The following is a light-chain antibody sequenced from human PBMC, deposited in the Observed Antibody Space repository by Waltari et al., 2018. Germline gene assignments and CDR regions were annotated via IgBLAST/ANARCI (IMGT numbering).Light chain of an antibody. V-gene: IGKV4-1*01. CDR1: QSVLYSSNNKNY. CDR3: QQYYDTPYT. Sequence: DIVMTQSPDSLAVSLGERATINCKSSQSVLYSSNNKNYLAWYQQKPGQPPKLLIYLASTRESGAPDRFSGSGSGTDFTLTISSLQAEDVAVYYCQQYYDTPYTFGQGTKLEIK. CDR2: LAS. J-gene: IGKJ2*01.